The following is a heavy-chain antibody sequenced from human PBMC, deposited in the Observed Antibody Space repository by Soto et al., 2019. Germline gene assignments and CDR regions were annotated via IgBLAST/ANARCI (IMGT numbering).Heavy chain of an antibody. J-gene: IGHJ6*02. V-gene: IGHV1-69*01. Sequence: QVQLVQSGAEVKKPGSSVKVSCKASGGTFSSYAISWVRQAPGQGLEWMGGIIPIFGTANYAQKFQGRVTITADESTSTADMELSSLRSEDTAVYYCARGRVVVVPAANYYYGMDVWGQETTVTVSS. CDR2: IIPIFGTA. CDR1: GGTFSSYA. D-gene: IGHD2-2*01. CDR3: ARGRVVVVPAANYYYGMDV.